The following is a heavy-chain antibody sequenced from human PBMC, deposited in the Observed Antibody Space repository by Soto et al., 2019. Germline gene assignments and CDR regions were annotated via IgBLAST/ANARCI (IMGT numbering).Heavy chain of an antibody. CDR1: GDSISSYY. Sequence: SATRSLTCTVSGDSISSYYCTWIRPPPGKGLEWIGYIYYSGSTNYNPSGNTNYNPSLKSRVTISLDTSKNQCSLNLNSVTAADTAVYYCSGTEYSSGLPGWFQHWGQGTLVTV. J-gene: IGHJ1*01. CDR3: SGTEYSSGLPGWFQH. CDR2: IYYSGSTNYNPSGNT. V-gene: IGHV4-59*01. D-gene: IGHD6-19*01.